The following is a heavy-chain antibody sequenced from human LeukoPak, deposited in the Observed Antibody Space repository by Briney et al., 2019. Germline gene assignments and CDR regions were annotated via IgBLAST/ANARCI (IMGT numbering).Heavy chain of an antibody. CDR2: INPNSGGT. J-gene: IGHJ4*02. Sequence: ASVKVSCKASGYTFTGYYMHWVRHAPGQGLEWMGGINPNSGGTNYAQKIPGRVTMTRDTSINTADMDLSRQRSDDTAVYYCARGRNSVYYFNVVAPYYFNYWGQGTLVTVSS. CDR1: GYTFTGYY. V-gene: IGHV1-2*02. D-gene: IGHD3-22*01. CDR3: ARGRNSVYYFNVVAPYYFNY.